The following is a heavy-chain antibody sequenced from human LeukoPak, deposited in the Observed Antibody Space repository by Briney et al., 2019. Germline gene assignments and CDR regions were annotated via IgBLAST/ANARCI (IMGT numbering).Heavy chain of an antibody. V-gene: IGHV3-30-3*01. CDR2: ISYDGSNK. D-gene: IGHD3-9*01. CDR1: GFTFSSYA. CDR3: ATNYDILTMVIGPYYYYGMDV. J-gene: IGHJ6*02. Sequence: GGSLRLSCAASGFTFSSYAMHWVRQAPGKGLEWVAVISYDGSNKYYADSVKGRFTISRDNSKNTLYLQMNSLRAEDTAVYYCATNYDILTMVIGPYYYYGMDVWGQGTTVTVSS.